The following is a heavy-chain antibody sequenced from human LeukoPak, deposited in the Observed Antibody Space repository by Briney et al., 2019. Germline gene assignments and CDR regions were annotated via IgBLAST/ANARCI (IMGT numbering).Heavy chain of an antibody. CDR3: ARGSGSDPWPIFDP. CDR2: IYTSGST. CDR1: GGSISSYY. J-gene: IGHJ5*02. Sequence: SETLSLTCTVSGGSISSYYWSWIRQPAGKGLEWIGRIYTSGSTNYNPSLKSRVTMSVDTSKNRFSLELASVTAADTAVYFCARGSGSDPWPIFDPWGQGTLVTVSS. V-gene: IGHV4-4*07. D-gene: IGHD3-10*01.